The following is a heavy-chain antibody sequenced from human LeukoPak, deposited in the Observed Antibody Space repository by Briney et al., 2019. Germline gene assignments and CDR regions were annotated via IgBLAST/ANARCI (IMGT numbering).Heavy chain of an antibody. Sequence: GGTLGLSCAASGFTFSSYGMHWLRQAPGEGLEWVAIIWYDGSNKYYADSVKGRFTVSKDKSKNMLHLQMSSLRAEDTAVYYCATEHGERSIWFTRFDYWGRGTLDTVSS. D-gene: IGHD6-13*01. CDR1: GFTFSSYG. J-gene: IGHJ4*02. CDR2: IWYDGSNK. CDR3: ATEHGERSIWFTRFDY. V-gene: IGHV3-33*01.